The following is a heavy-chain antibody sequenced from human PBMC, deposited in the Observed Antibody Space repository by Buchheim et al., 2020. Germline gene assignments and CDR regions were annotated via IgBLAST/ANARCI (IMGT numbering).Heavy chain of an antibody. CDR1: GFTFPSYA. V-gene: IGHV3-23*04. Sequence: EVQLVESGGHFVQPGGSLRLSCAASGFTFPSYAMIWVRQAPGKGLEWVSAIVGSGSTTSYADSVRGRFNISRDNSEDTLYLQMNSLRVEDTARYFCAKTLRGSYYYDATGYSSDSWGQGTL. CDR3: AKTLRGSYYYDATGYSSDS. CDR2: IVGSGSTT. D-gene: IGHD3-22*01. J-gene: IGHJ5*02.